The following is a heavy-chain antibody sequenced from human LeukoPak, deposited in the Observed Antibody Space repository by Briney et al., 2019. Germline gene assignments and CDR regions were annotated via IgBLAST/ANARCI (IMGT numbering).Heavy chain of an antibody. CDR2: IYYSGST. CDR3: ARGEGGGYDTVYYYYMDV. V-gene: IGHV4-59*01. Sequence: PSETLSLTCTVSGGSISTYFWSWIRQPPGKGLEWIGYIYYSGSTNYNPSLKSRVTISVDTSKNQFSLKLSSVTAADTAVYYCARGEGGGYDTVYYYYMDVWGKGTTVTISS. D-gene: IGHD5-12*01. CDR1: GGSISTYF. J-gene: IGHJ6*03.